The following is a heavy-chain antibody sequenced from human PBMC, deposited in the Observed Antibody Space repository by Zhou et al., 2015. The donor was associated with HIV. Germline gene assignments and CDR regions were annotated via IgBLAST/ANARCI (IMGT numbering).Heavy chain of an antibody. CDR1: GGTFSSYA. CDR3: ARASSLTNYYDSSGYSIDY. D-gene: IGHD3-22*01. Sequence: QVQLVQSGAEVKKPGSSVKVSCKASGGTFSSYAISWVRQAPGQGLEWMGGIIPIFGTANYAQKFQGRVTITADESTSTAYMELSSLRSEDTAVYYCARASSLTNYYDSSGYSIDYWGQGTLVTVSS. J-gene: IGHJ4*02. CDR2: IIPIFGTA. V-gene: IGHV1-69*01.